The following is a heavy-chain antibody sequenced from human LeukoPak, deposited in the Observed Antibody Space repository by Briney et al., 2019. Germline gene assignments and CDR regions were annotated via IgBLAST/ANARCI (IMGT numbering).Heavy chain of an antibody. CDR2: IITNYGTT. D-gene: IGHD3-3*01. J-gene: IGHJ4*02. V-gene: IGHV1-69*13. CDR1: GGTFSSYA. CDR3: ARPRTYYDFWRGYPPFDY. Sequence: ASVKVSCKASGGTFSSYAISWVRQAPGQGLEWMGVIITNYGTTNYAQKYQGRVTITADESTTTVYMELSSLRSEDTAVYYCARPRTYYDFWRGYPPFDYWGQGTLVTVSS.